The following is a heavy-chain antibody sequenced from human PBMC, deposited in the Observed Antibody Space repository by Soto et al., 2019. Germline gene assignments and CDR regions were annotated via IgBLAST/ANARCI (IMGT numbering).Heavy chain of an antibody. J-gene: IGHJ6*02. CDR1: GYIFAMSW. Sequence: GESLKISCKGFGYIFAMSWIGWVRQMPGKGLEWMGLIYPGDSDTRYSPSFQGQVTISADKAISTAYLQWTSLKASDTAMYYCAKGPGDFYYAMDVRGQGTTVTVSS. V-gene: IGHV5-51*01. CDR3: AKGPGDFYYAMDV. CDR2: IYPGDSDT.